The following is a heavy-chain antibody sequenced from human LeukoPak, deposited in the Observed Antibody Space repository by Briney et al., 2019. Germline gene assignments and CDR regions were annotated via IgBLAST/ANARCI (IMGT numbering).Heavy chain of an antibody. CDR3: AGDRGITSFDY. J-gene: IGHJ4*02. CDR1: GYTFTGFY. CDR2: INPSSGGT. Sequence: ASVKVSCKASGYTFTGFYMHWVRQAPGQGLEWMGWINPSSGGTNYAQKFQGRVTMTRDTSISTAYMELSRLKSDDTAVYYCAGDRGITSFDYWGQGTLVTVSS. D-gene: IGHD3-10*01. V-gene: IGHV1-2*02.